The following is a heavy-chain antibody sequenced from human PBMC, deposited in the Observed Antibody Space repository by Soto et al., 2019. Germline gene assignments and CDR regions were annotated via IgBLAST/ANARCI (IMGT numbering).Heavy chain of an antibody. CDR2: IYSGGGT. J-gene: IGHJ2*01. CDR1: GYTVNSNY. D-gene: IGHD3-10*01. V-gene: IGHV3-66*01. Sequence: EVQLVESGGALVQPGGSLTLSCAASGYTVNSNYMSWVRQAPGKGLEWVSVIYSGGGTYYADSVKGRFTTSRDNSKNTLYLQMNSLRAEDTAVYYCARGGYFDLWGRGTLVTVSS. CDR3: ARGGYFDL.